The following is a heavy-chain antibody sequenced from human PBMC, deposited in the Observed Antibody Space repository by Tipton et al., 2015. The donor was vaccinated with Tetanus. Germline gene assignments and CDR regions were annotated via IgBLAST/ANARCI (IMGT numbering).Heavy chain of an antibody. CDR1: GFTFSTFG. CDR3: AKLKSRDDYSATDY. D-gene: IGHD4-11*01. CDR2: ISASGYT. V-gene: IGHV3-23*01. Sequence: GSLRLSCAASGFTFSTFGVHWVRQAPGKGLEWVSSISASGYTNYADSGEGRFTISRDNAKNTLYLQMNSLRADDTALYYCAKLKSRDDYSATDYWGQGTPVTVSS. J-gene: IGHJ4*02.